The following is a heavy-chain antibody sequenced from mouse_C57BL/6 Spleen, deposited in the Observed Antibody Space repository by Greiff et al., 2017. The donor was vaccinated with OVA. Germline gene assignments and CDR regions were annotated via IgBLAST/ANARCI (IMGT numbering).Heavy chain of an antibody. J-gene: IGHJ1*03. CDR3: TRSDDSNAGYFDV. CDR1: GFTFSSYA. Sequence: EVKLVESGEGLVKPGGSLKLSCAASGFTFSSYAMSWVRQTPEKRLEWVAYISSGGDYIYYADTVKGRFTISRDNARNTLYLQMSSLKSEDTAMDYCTRSDDSNAGYFDVWGTGTTVTVSS. V-gene: IGHV5-9-1*02. D-gene: IGHD2-5*01. CDR2: ISSGGDYI.